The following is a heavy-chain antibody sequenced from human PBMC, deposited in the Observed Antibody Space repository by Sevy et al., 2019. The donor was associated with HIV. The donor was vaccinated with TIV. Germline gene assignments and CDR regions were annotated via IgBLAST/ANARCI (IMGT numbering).Heavy chain of an antibody. CDR2: IRSKDYGGAT. D-gene: IGHD3-22*01. V-gene: IGHV3-49*03. Sequence: CLRLSCTGSGFTFGDYAMSWFRQAPGMGLEWVGFIRSKDYGGATEYAASVKGRFTISRDDSKSIADLQMNSLKTEHTAVYYCTRRYYYDSSGYSDYWGQGTLVTVSS. CDR3: TRRYYYDSSGYSDY. CDR1: GFTFGDYA. J-gene: IGHJ4*02.